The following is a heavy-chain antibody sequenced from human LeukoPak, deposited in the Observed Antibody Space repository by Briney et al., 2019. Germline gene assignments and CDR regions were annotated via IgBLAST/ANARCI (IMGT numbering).Heavy chain of an antibody. Sequence: SETLSLTWAVYGGSFSGYYWSWIRQPPGKGLEWIGEINHSGSTNYNPSLKSRVTISVDTSKNQFSLKLSSVTAADTAVYYCASVGGHCSGGSCYKHYYYYMDVWGKGTTVTVSS. J-gene: IGHJ6*03. CDR2: INHSGST. CDR3: ASVGGHCSGGSCYKHYYYYMDV. V-gene: IGHV4-34*01. D-gene: IGHD2-15*01. CDR1: GGSFSGYY.